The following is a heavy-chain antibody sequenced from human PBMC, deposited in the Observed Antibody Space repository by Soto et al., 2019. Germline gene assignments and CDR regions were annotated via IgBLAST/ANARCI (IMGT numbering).Heavy chain of an antibody. J-gene: IGHJ6*02. V-gene: IGHV1-69*13. CDR3: ARESLNSYGYKILGGMDV. Sequence: SVKVSCQASGGTFRSYAIRWLLQAPVQGLEWMGGIIPIFGTANYAQKFQGRVTITADESTSTAYMELSSLRSEDTAVYYCARESLNSYGYKILGGMDVWGQGTTVTVSS. CDR2: IIPIFGTA. CDR1: GGTFRSYA. D-gene: IGHD5-18*01.